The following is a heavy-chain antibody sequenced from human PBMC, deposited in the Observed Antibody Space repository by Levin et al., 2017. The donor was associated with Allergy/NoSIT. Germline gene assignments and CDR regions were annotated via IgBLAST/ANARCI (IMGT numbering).Heavy chain of an antibody. V-gene: IGHV4-39*07. J-gene: IGHJ4*02. D-gene: IGHD6-6*01. CDR2: IYYTGTT. Sequence: SQTLSLPCTVSGGSIRSSSHHWGWVRQPPGKGLEWIGCIYYTGTTYYRPSLRGRVTISVDTSKNQFSLKLTSVTAADTAMYYCAGEYSSSSAYWGQGTLVTVSS. CDR3: AGEYSSSSAY. CDR1: GGSIRSSSHH.